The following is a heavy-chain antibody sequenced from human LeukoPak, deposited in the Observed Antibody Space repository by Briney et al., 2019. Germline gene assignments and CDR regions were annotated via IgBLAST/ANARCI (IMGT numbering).Heavy chain of an antibody. J-gene: IGHJ4*02. CDR2: INHSGST. Sequence: SETLSLTCAVYGGSFNSYYWNWIRQPPGKGLEWIGEINHSGSTKYNPSLKSRVTISADTSKSQFSLKLSSATAADTAVYYCATSRGYSAYDFQWGQGTLVTVSS. CDR1: GGSFNSYY. CDR3: ATSRGYSAYDFQ. D-gene: IGHD5-12*01. V-gene: IGHV4-34*01.